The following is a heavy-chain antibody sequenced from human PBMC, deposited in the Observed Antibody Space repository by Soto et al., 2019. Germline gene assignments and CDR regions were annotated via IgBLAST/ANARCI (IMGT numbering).Heavy chain of an antibody. V-gene: IGHV3-53*01. CDR2: IYSGGST. D-gene: IGHD6-19*01. J-gene: IGHJ4*02. Sequence: EVQLVESGGGLIKPGGSLRLSCAASGFTVSSNYMSWVRQAPGKGLEWVSVIYSGGSTYYVGSVKGRFTIARDDSKNTLCLQRTGLRAEGGDVYYCARGTPGSSGWSGFDYWGQGTMVPVSS. CDR1: GFTVSSNY. CDR3: ARGTPGSSGWSGFDY.